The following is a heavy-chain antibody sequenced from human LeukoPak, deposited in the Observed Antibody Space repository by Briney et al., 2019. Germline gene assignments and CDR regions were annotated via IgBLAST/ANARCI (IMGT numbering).Heavy chain of an antibody. D-gene: IGHD6-13*01. J-gene: IGHJ3*02. CDR3: AREGHVAAAGTGGSVDAFDI. CDR1: GFTFSSYS. Sequence: GGSLRLSCAASGFTFSSYSMNCVRQAPGKGLEWVSSISSSSSYIYYADSVKGRFTISRDNAKNSLYLQMNSLRAEDTAVYYCAREGHVAAAGTGGSVDAFDIWGQGTMVTVSS. V-gene: IGHV3-21*01. CDR2: ISSSSSYI.